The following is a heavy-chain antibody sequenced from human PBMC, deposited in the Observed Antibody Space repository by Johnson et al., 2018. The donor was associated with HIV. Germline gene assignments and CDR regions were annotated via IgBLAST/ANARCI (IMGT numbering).Heavy chain of an antibody. CDR3: ARLPSGYSRDDLDI. Sequence: QVQLVESGGGVVQPGRSLRLSCAASGFTFSSYDMHWVRQAPGKGLEWVAVISYDGRNKYYADSVKGRFTVSRDNSKNTLYLQINSLRPEDTAVYYCARLPSGYSRDDLDIWGQGTMVTVSS. CDR2: ISYDGRNK. V-gene: IGHV3-30-3*01. CDR1: GFTFSSYD. J-gene: IGHJ3*02. D-gene: IGHD5-18*01.